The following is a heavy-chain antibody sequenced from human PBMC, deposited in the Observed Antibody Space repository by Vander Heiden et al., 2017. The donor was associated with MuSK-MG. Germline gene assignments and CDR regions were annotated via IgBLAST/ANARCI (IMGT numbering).Heavy chain of an antibody. CDR3: TRGNGNYPPVI. D-gene: IGHD1-7*01. J-gene: IGHJ4*02. Sequence: VQLVASGGRLVTPGQSLRLSCTVTGLNLGDFALSWFPQAPGKGLEWVGFIKSHADGGTTQYAASVQGRFTISRGGSETIAYLQLSSLKTEDTALYYCTRGNGNYPPVIWGQGTLVTVSS. V-gene: IGHV3-49*05. CDR1: GLNLGDFA. CDR2: IKSHADGGTT.